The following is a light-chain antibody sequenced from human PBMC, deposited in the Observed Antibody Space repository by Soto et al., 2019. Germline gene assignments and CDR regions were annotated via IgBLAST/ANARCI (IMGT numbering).Light chain of an antibody. CDR3: GTCDSSQSAVV. V-gene: IGLV1-51*01. CDR2: DNN. CDR1: SSNIGNNY. J-gene: IGLJ2*01. Sequence: QSVLTQPPSVSAAPGQKVTISCSGSSSNIGNNYVSWYQQLPGTSPTLLIYDNNKRPSGIPDRFSGSKSGTSATLGITGLQAVDEADYYCGTCDSSQSAVVFGGGTKVTVL.